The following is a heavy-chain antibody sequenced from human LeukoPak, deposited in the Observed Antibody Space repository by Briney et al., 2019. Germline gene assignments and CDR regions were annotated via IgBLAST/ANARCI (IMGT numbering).Heavy chain of an antibody. V-gene: IGHV3-7*01. Sequence: GGSLRLSCAASGFAFSNYWMSWVRQAPGKGLEWVANMNEDGSEKNYVDSVKGRFTISRDNAQDSLYLQMNSLRAEDTAVYYCATRGVVVPAAPDYWGQGTLVTVSS. CDR2: MNEDGSEK. D-gene: IGHD2-2*01. CDR1: GFAFSNYW. CDR3: ATRGVVVPAAPDY. J-gene: IGHJ4*02.